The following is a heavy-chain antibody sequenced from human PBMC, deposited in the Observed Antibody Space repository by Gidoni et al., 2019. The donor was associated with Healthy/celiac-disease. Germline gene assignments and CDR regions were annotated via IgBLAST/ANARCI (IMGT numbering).Heavy chain of an antibody. CDR3: ARGDSSGSPAAFDI. D-gene: IGHD3-22*01. CDR2: IYYSGST. J-gene: IGHJ3*02. CDR1: GGSISSYY. Sequence: QVQLQESGPGLVKPSETLSLTCTVSGGSISSYYWSWIRQPPGKGLEWIGYIYYSGSTNYNPSLKSRVTISVDTSKNQFSLKLSSVTAADTAVYYCARGDSSGSPAAFDIWGQGTMVTVSS. V-gene: IGHV4-59*01.